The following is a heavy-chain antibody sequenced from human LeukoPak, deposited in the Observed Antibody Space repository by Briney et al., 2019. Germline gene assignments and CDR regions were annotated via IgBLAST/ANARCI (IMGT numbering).Heavy chain of an antibody. CDR2: ISSSSGTI. V-gene: IGHV3-48*01. Sequence: QPGGSLRLSCVVSGFTFSTYSMNWVRQAPGKGLEWVSYISSSSGTIYYADSVKGRFTISRDNAKNSLSLQMNSLRAEDTAVYYCARAYLGYSSGWYSYNYWGQGTLVTVSS. J-gene: IGHJ4*02. CDR3: ARAYLGYSSGWYSYNY. CDR1: GFTFSTYS. D-gene: IGHD6-19*01.